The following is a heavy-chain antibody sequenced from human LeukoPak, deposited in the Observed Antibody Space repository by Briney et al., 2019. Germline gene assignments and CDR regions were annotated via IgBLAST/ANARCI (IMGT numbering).Heavy chain of an antibody. CDR3: ARAASSWSFDY. V-gene: IGHV4-59*01. CDR2: IYYSGIT. Sequence: PSETLSLTCTVSGGSISSYYWSWIRPPPGKGLEWIGYIYYSGITNYNPSLKSRVTISVDTSKNQFSLKLNSVTAADTAVYYCARAASSWSFDYWGQGTLVTVSS. CDR1: GGSISSYY. D-gene: IGHD6-13*01. J-gene: IGHJ4*02.